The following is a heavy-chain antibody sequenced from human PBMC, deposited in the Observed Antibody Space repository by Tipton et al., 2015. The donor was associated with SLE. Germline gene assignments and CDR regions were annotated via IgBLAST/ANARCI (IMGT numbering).Heavy chain of an antibody. Sequence: TLSLTCAVSGASFSANYWGWIRQPPGKGLEWIGESDQRGSTNYNPSLKSRVTISLDTSRNQFSLKLTSVTAADTAVYYCARGHRQITVFGDWGQGTLVTVPS. CDR2: SDQRGST. J-gene: IGHJ4*02. V-gene: IGHV4-34*01. CDR1: GASFSANY. D-gene: IGHD3-3*01. CDR3: ARGHRQITVFGD.